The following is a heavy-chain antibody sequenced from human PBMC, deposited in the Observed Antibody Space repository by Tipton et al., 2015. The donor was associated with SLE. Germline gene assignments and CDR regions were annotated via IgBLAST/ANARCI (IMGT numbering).Heavy chain of an antibody. CDR2: IYYSGIS. CDR1: GGFTSSYY. CDR3: ARDIEAPGDFLYFDY. V-gene: IGHV4-59*01. D-gene: IGHD2-21*01. J-gene: IGHJ4*02. Sequence: TLSLTCTVSGGFTSSYYWSWIRQPPGKGLEWIGQIYYSGISLYNPSLKSRVSMSVDTSKNHFSLKLTSMTAADTAVYYCARDIEAPGDFLYFDYWGQGIMVTVSS.